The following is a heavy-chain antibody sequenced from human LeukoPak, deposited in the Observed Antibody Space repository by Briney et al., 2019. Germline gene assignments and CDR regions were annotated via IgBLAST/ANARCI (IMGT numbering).Heavy chain of an antibody. D-gene: IGHD2-2*01. V-gene: IGHV4-4*02. CDR3: ARGRGYCSSTSCYAYFDY. J-gene: IGHJ4*02. CDR2: INHSGST. CDR1: GGSISSSNW. Sequence: SETLSLTCAVSGGSISSSNWWSWVRQPPGKGLEWIGEINHSGSTNYNPSLKSRVTISVDTSKNQFSLKLSSVTAADTAVYYCARGRGYCSSTSCYAYFDYWGQGTLVTVSS.